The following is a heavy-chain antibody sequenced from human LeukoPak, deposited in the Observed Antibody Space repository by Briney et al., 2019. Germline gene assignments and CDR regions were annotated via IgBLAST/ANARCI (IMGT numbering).Heavy chain of an antibody. J-gene: IGHJ4*02. D-gene: IGHD2-15*01. CDR3: ARDSGEYYFDY. CDR2: INAGNGYT. V-gene: IGHV1-3*01. CDR1: GYTFTSYA. Sequence: AASVTVSCTASGYTFTSYAMHWVRQAPGQRLEWMGWINAGNGYTQYSQKFQGRVTITRDTSASTAYMELSSLRSEDTAVYYCARDSGEYYFDYWGQGTWSPSPQ.